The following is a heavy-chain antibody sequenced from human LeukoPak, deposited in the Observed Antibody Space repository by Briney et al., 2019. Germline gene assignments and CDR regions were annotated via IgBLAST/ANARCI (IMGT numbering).Heavy chain of an antibody. D-gene: IGHD2-2*01. CDR1: GYTFTYRY. CDR2: ITPYNGNR. V-gene: IGHV1-45*02. J-gene: IGHJ4*02. Sequence: ASVKVSCKASGYTFTYRYLHWVRQAPGQAFEWMGWITPYNGNRNYAKKFQDRVTITRDTSLSTAHMELSSLRSEDTAMYYYARSALYSTKSDYYFESWGQGTLVTVSS. CDR3: ARSALYSTKSDYYFES.